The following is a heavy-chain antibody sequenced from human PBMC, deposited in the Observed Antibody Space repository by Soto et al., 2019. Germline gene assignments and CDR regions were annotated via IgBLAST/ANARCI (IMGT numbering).Heavy chain of an antibody. J-gene: IGHJ5*02. CDR2: INHSGST. Sequence: PSETLSLTCAVYGGSFSDYYWSWIRQPPGKGLEWIGEINHSGSTNYNPSLKSRVTISVDTSKNQFSLKLSSVTAADTAVYYCARGQNWFDPWGQGTLVTVSS. CDR1: GGSFSDYY. V-gene: IGHV4-34*01. CDR3: ARGQNWFDP.